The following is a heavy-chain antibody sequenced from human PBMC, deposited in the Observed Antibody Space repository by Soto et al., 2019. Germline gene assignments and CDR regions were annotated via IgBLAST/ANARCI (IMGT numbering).Heavy chain of an antibody. V-gene: IGHV3-33*01. Sequence: QVQLVESGGGVVQPGRSLRLSCAASGFTFSSYGMHWVRQAPGKGLEWVAVIWYDGSNKYYADSVKGRFTISRDNSQNARDLKSNSLRAADTAVYYCARGGGRPRGYRNYAFDIWGQGTMVTVSS. CDR2: IWYDGSNK. J-gene: IGHJ3*02. CDR1: GFTFSSYG. D-gene: IGHD5-18*01. CDR3: ARGGGRPRGYRNYAFDI.